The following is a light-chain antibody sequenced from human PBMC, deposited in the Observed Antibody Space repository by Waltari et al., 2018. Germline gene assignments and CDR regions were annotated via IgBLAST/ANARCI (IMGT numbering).Light chain of an antibody. Sequence: YVVTQPPSVSVAPGKTARLTCEGENIETKSVNWYQQKAGQAPLLVMFYDSDRPSGSPERFSGSNSGSTATPTINWVEPGDEADYHCQVWDDTNNSGVFGGGTKLTVL. CDR2: YDS. J-gene: IGLJ3*02. CDR3: QVWDDTNNSGV. V-gene: IGLV3-21*04. CDR1: NIETKS.